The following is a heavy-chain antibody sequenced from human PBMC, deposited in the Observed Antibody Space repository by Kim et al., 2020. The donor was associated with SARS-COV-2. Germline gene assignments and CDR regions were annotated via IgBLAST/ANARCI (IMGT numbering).Heavy chain of an antibody. J-gene: IGHJ5*02. D-gene: IGHD5-12*01. V-gene: IGHV4-31*02. CDR2: GTT. Sequence: GTTYSNPALISRVTISVDTCKNQYSLKLSSVAAADTAVYYCARLRLWCDPWGQGTLVTVSS. CDR3: ARLRLWCDP.